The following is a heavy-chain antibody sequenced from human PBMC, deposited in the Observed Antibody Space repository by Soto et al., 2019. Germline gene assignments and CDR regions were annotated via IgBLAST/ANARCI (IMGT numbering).Heavy chain of an antibody. J-gene: IGHJ4*02. D-gene: IGHD3-22*01. CDR3: ARPLGVYYASSGYYYALDY. CDR2: INPSGGST. V-gene: IGHV1-46*01. Sequence: ASVKVSCKASGYTFTSYYMHWVRQAPGQGLEWMGIINPSGGSTSYAQKFQGRVTMTRDTSTSTVYMELSSLRSEDTAVYYCARPLGVYYASSGYYYALDYWGQGTMVTVYS. CDR1: GYTFTSYY.